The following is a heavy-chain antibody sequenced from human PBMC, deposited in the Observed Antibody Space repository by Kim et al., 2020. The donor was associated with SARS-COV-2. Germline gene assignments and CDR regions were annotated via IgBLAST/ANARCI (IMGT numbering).Heavy chain of an antibody. CDR2: IYPGDSDT. V-gene: IGHV5-51*01. J-gene: IGHJ3*02. CDR1: GYSFTSYW. D-gene: IGHD3-10*01. CDR3: ARRQYGSGSYYSAFDI. Sequence: GESLKISCKGSGYSFTSYWIGWVRQMPGKGLEWMGIIYPGDSDTRYSPSFQGQVTISADKCISTAYLQWSSLNASDTAMYYCARRQYGSGSYYSAFDIWGQGTMVTVSS.